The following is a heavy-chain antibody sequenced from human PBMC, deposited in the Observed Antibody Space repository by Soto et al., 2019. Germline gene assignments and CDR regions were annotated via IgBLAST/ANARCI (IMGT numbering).Heavy chain of an antibody. CDR1: GDSFTVYY. V-gene: IGHV1-2*02. Sequence: ASVKGSGKASGDSFTVYYIHCLRHDAEQGREWMGWINAHSGGTEYAQKFQGRVTLTRDTSIATAYLTLTSLTSDDTALYYCAKDPRDTMIVVVITGFAYWGQGTLVTVSS. CDR3: AKDPRDTMIVVVITGFAY. D-gene: IGHD3-22*01. CDR2: INAHSGGT. J-gene: IGHJ4*02.